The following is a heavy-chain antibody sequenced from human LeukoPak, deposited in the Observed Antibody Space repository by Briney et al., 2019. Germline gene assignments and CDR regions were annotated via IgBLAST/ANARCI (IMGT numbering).Heavy chain of an antibody. CDR1: GFTFSSYS. CDR2: ISSSSSYI. Sequence: GGSLRLSCAASGFTFSSYSMNWVRQAPGKGLEWVSSISSSSSYIYYADSVKGRFTISRDNAKNSLYQQMNSLRAEDTAVYYCARGIAAQGTDYWGQGTPVTVSS. CDR3: ARGIAAQGTDY. J-gene: IGHJ4*02. D-gene: IGHD6-6*01. V-gene: IGHV3-21*01.